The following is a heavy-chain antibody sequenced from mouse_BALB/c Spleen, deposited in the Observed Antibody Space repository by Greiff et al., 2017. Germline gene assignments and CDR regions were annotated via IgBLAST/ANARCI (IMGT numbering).Heavy chain of an antibody. CDR3: ARNKDYGNYLDY. V-gene: IGHV2-2*02. J-gene: IGHJ2*01. Sequence: VQRVESGPGLVQPSQSLSITCTVSGFSLTSYGVHWVRQSPGKGLEWLGVIWSGGSTDYNAAFISRLSISKDNSKSQVFFKMNSLQANDTAIYYCARNKDYGNYLDYWGQGTTLTVSS. CDR1: GFSLTSYG. CDR2: IWSGGST. D-gene: IGHD2-1*01.